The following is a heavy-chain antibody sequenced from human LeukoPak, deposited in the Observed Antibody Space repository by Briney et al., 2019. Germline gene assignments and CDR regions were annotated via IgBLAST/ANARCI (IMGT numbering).Heavy chain of an antibody. J-gene: IGHJ4*02. CDR3: ARGSYSNYDY. Sequence: GASVKVSCKSSGYTVTRYFIRWVRQAPGQGLEWMGIINPSGGSTNYAQKFQGRVTMTRDTSTSTVYMELSSLRSEDTAVYYCARGSYSNYDYWGQGTLVTVSA. D-gene: IGHD4-11*01. V-gene: IGHV1-46*01. CDR1: GYTVTRYF. CDR2: INPSGGST.